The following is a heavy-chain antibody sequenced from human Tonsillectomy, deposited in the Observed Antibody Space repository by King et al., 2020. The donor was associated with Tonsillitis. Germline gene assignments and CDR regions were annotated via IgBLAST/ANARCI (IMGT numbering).Heavy chain of an antibody. V-gene: IGHV4-39*01. D-gene: IGHD2-15*01. CDR3: ARYVSGSLDY. Sequence: QLQESGPGVVKPSETLSLTCTVSGGSISSSDHYWAWIRQPPGKGLEWIGYMYYSGSIFYNPSLKSRITISGGTSENRFSLNLSSVTAADTAVYFCARYVSGSLDYWGQGDLVTVSS. J-gene: IGHJ4*02. CDR2: MYYSGSI. CDR1: GGSISSSDHY.